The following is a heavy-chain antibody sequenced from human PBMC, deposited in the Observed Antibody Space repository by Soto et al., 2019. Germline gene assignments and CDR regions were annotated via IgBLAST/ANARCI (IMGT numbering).Heavy chain of an antibody. CDR2: IYYSGST. CDR1: GGSISSGGYY. V-gene: IGHV4-31*03. Sequence: SETLSLTCTVSGGSISSGGYYWSWIRQHPGKGLEWIGYIYYSGSTYYNPSLKSRVTISVDTSKNQFSLKLSSVTAADTAVYYCARVRYSGYEEWNYGMDVWGQGTTVTVSS. CDR3: ARVRYSGYEEWNYGMDV. D-gene: IGHD5-12*01. J-gene: IGHJ6*02.